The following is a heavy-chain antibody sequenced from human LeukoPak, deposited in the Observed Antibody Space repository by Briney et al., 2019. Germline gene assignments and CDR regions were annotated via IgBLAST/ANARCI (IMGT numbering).Heavy chain of an antibody. V-gene: IGHV3-49*03. CDR1: GFTFGDYA. CDR2: IRSKAYGGTT. Sequence: GGSLRLSCTASGFTFGDYAMSWFRQAPGKGLEWVGFIRSKAYGGTTEYAASVKGGFTISRDDSKSIAYLQMNSLKTEDTAVYYCTRRGTVTGYYYYYMDVWGKGTTVTVSS. D-gene: IGHD4-17*01. J-gene: IGHJ6*03. CDR3: TRRGTVTGYYYYYMDV.